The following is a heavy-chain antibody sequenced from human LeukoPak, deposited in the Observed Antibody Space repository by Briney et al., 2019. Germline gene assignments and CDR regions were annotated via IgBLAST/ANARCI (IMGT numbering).Heavy chain of an antibody. CDR3: AGGGWFGCSGGSCYSFDY. Sequence: PSGTLSLTCAVSGGSISSSNWWSWVRQPPGKGLEWIGEIYHSGSTNYNPSLKSRVTISVDTSKNQFSLKLSSVTAADTAVYYCAGGGWFGCSGGSCYSFDYWGQGTLVTVSS. D-gene: IGHD2-15*01. V-gene: IGHV4-4*02. J-gene: IGHJ4*02. CDR1: GGSISSSNW. CDR2: IYHSGST.